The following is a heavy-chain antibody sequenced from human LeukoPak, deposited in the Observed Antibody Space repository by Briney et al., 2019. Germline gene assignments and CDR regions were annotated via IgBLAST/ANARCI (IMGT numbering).Heavy chain of an antibody. Sequence: SQTLSLTCTVSGGSISSGDYYWRWIRQPPGKGLEWIGYIYYSGSTYYNPSLKSRVTISVDTSKNQFSLKLSSVTAADTAVYYCAREGGGSSSWRPHWGQGTLVTVSS. CDR3: AREGGGSSSWRPH. CDR1: GGSISSGDYY. D-gene: IGHD6-13*01. CDR2: IYYSGST. V-gene: IGHV4-30-4*01. J-gene: IGHJ1*01.